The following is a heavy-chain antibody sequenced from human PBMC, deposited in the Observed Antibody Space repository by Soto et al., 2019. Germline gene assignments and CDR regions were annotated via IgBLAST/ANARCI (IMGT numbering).Heavy chain of an antibody. CDR2: VNSDGSTT. D-gene: IGHD6-13*01. V-gene: IGHV3-74*01. CDR1: RFTFSSYW. J-gene: IGHJ4*02. CDR3: ARVAAAGNTFDY. Sequence: GGSLRLSCAASRFTFSSYWMHWVRQAPGKGLVWVSRVNSDGSTTTYADSVKGRSTISRDNAKDTLYLQMNSLREEDTAVYYCARVAAAGNTFDYWGQGTLVTVSS.